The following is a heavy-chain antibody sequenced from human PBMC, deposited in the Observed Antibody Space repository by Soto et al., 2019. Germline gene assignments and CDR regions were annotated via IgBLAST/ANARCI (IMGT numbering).Heavy chain of an antibody. CDR2: ISGSGGST. J-gene: IGHJ5*02. V-gene: IGHV3-23*01. Sequence: QPGGSLRLSCAASGFTFSSYAMSWVRQAPGKGLEWVSAISGSGGSTYYADSVKGRFTISRDNSKNTLYLQMNSLRAEDTAVYYCAKDGYSYGYEYSNWFDPWGQGTLVTVSS. D-gene: IGHD5-18*01. CDR1: GFTFSSYA. CDR3: AKDGYSYGYEYSNWFDP.